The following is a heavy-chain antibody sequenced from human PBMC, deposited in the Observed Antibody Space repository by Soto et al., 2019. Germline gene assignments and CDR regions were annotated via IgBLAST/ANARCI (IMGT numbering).Heavy chain of an antibody. Sequence: PSETLSLTGAVSDSAISGGDCSWSWIRQPPGKGLEWIGYIYHSGSTYYNPSLKSRVTISVDRSKNQFSLKLSSVTAADTAVYYCVSAAWKHDYTYYVDYWGQGTLVTVSS. V-gene: IGHV4-30-2*01. CDR2: IYHSGST. D-gene: IGHD4-4*01. J-gene: IGHJ4*02. CDR1: DSAISGGDCS. CDR3: VSAAWKHDYTYYVDY.